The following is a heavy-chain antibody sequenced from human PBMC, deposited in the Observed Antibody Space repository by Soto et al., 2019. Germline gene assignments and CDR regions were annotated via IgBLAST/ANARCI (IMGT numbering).Heavy chain of an antibody. CDR3: ARGITLPTPLDY. Sequence: ASVKVSCKASGYTFTGYYMHWVRQAPGQGLEWMGWINPNSGGTNYAQKFQGWVTMTRDTSISTAYMELSSLRSEDTAVYYCARGITLPTPLDYWGQGTLVTAPQ. J-gene: IGHJ4*02. CDR1: GYTFTGYY. D-gene: IGHD1-20*01. CDR2: INPNSGGT. V-gene: IGHV1-2*04.